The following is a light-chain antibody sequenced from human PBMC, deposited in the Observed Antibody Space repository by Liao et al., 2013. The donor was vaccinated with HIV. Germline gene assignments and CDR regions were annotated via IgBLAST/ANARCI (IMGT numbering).Light chain of an antibody. V-gene: IGLV3-1*01. CDR2: EDT. CDR1: KLGDKY. J-gene: IGLJ1*01. Sequence: SYELTQPPSMSASPGQTVSITCSGDKLGDKYVCWYQQKPGQSPVLVIYEDTKRPSGIPVRFSGSFSGNTATLTISETQPVDEADYYCQAWDSTIAYVFGSGTKVTVL. CDR3: QAWDSTIAYV.